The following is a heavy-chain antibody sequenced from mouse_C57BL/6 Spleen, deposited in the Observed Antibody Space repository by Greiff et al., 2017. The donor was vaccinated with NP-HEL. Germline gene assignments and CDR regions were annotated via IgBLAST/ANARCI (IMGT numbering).Heavy chain of an antibody. CDR1: GYSFTSYY. D-gene: IGHD1-1*01. V-gene: IGHV1-66*01. J-gene: IGHJ4*01. Sequence: VKLQESGPELVKPGASVKISCKASGYSFTSYYIHWVKQRPGQGLEWIGWIYPGSGNTKYNEKFKGKATLTADTSSSTAYMQLSSLTSEDSAVYYCDYGSSYDYYAMDYWGQGTSVTVSS. CDR2: IYPGSGNT. CDR3: DYGSSYDYYAMDY.